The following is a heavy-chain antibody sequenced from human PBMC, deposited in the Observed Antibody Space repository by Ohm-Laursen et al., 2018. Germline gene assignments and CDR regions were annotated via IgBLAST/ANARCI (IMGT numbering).Heavy chain of an antibody. CDR2: ISYSAGP. CDR3: ARGSKRWLHRFPYYFDY. V-gene: IGHV4-61*01. J-gene: IGHJ4*02. D-gene: IGHD5-24*01. Sequence: SETLSLTWRVSGDSISSGLYYWSWIRLPPGKGLEWIGSISYSAGPKYSASLKNRATISVDTSKNQFSLKLSSVTAADTAVYYCARGSKRWLHRFPYYFDYWGQGTLVTVSS. CDR1: GDSISSGLYY.